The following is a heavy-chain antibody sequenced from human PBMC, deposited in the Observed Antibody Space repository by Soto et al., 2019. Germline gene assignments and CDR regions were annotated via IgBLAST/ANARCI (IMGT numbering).Heavy chain of an antibody. D-gene: IGHD6-13*01. CDR3: ASERRYSSSWYPYYFDY. J-gene: IGHJ4*02. CDR1: GGTFSSYA. CDR2: IIPIFGTA. Sequence: QVQLVQSGAEVKKPGSSVKVSCKASGGTFSSYAISWVRQAPGQGLEWMGGIIPIFGTANYAQKFQGRVTITADESTSTADMELSSLRSEDTAVYYCASERRYSSSWYPYYFDYWGQGTLVTVSS. V-gene: IGHV1-69*01.